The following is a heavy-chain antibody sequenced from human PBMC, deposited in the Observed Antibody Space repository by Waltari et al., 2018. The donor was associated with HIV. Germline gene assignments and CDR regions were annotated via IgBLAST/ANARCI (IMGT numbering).Heavy chain of an antibody. CDR2: INTKTGIP. Sequence: QVQLVQSGSELKKPGASVKVSCKTSGYTFTNHSVNWVRQAPGQGLEWMGWINTKTGIPTYAHDCTGRFVFSLDTSVTTAYLQINNLKPEDTSLYFCARGKKQWPDYWGQGTLVTVSS. D-gene: IGHD6-19*01. J-gene: IGHJ4*02. CDR3: ARGKKQWPDY. V-gene: IGHV7-4-1*02. CDR1: GYTFTNHS.